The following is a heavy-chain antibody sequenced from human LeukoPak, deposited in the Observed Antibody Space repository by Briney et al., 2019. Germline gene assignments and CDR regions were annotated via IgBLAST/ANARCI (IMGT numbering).Heavy chain of an antibody. J-gene: IGHJ6*03. Sequence: SQTLSLTCTVSGGSISSGSYYWSWIRQPPGKGLEWIGRIYTSGSTNYNPSLKSRVTISVDTSKNQFSLKLSSVTAADTAVYYCASGYSSGWGYYYYYMDVWGKGTTVTVSS. CDR1: GGSISSGSYY. CDR2: IYTSGST. D-gene: IGHD6-19*01. V-gene: IGHV4-61*02. CDR3: ASGYSSGWGYYYYYMDV.